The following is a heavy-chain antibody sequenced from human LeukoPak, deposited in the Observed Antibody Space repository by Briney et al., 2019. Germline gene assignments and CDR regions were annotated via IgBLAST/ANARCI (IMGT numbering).Heavy chain of an antibody. CDR1: GYTFTSYD. CDR2: MNPNSGNT. Sequence: ASVKVSCKASGYTFTSYDINWVRQATGQGLEWMGWMNPNSGNTGYAQKFQGRVTITRNTSISTAYMELSSLRSEDTAVYYCARVPRDYYYYGMDVWGQGTTVTVSS. CDR3: ARVPRDYYYYGMDV. J-gene: IGHJ6*02. V-gene: IGHV1-8*03.